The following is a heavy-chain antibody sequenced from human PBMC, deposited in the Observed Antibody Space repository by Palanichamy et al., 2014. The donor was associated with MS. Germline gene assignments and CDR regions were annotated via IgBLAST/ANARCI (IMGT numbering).Heavy chain of an antibody. CDR3: GRPYNSGYIDY. J-gene: IGHJ4*02. CDR2: INAVNGDT. D-gene: IGHD6-19*01. V-gene: IGHV1-3*01. CDR1: GYTFSSNA. Sequence: QVQLVQSGAEMKKPGASVKVSCKASGYTFSSNAMHWVRQAPGQSLEWMGWINAVNGDTKYSQKFQGRVTFTRDTSANTAYMEVRSLRSEDTAVYYCGRPYNSGYIDYWGQGTLVIVSS.